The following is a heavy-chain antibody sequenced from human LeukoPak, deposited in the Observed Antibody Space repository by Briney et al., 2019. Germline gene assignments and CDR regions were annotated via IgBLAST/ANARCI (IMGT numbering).Heavy chain of an antibody. Sequence: GGSLRLSCAASGFTFSSFAMSWVRQAPGKGLEWISDIRDIGISTNYADSVKGRFTISRDNSKNALYLQMNSLRAEDTAVYYCAKDAYYDFWSGYLGLTDYWGQGTLVTVSS. CDR2: IRDIGIST. V-gene: IGHV3-23*01. D-gene: IGHD3-3*01. J-gene: IGHJ4*02. CDR3: AKDAYYDFWSGYLGLTDY. CDR1: GFTFSSFA.